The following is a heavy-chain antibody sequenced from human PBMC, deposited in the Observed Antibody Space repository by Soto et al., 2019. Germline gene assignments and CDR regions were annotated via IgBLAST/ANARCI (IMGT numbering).Heavy chain of an antibody. CDR2: VSGYNRNT. CDR1: GYAFTNYG. Sequence: QVQLVQSGVEVKMPGASVKLSCKTYGYAFTNYGVTWVRQVSGQGLEWIGWVSGYNRNTNYAQKFEDRVIMTTDTSTNTAHMELRSLRSDDTGIYYCAREQQWEPLIYWGRGTLLTVSP. J-gene: IGHJ4*02. V-gene: IGHV1-18*01. D-gene: IGHD1-26*01. CDR3: AREQQWEPLIY.